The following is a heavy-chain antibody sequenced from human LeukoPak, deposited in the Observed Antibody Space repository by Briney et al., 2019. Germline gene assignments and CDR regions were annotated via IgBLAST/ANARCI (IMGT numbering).Heavy chain of an antibody. CDR2: INWNGGST. CDR1: GFTFDDYG. V-gene: IGHV3-20*04. Sequence: GGSPRLSCAVSGFTFDDYGMSWVRHAPGKRLEWVSGINWNGGSTGYADSVKGRFTISRDNAKNSLYLQMNSLRAEDTALYYCARNGGEGAQPPDYWGQGTLVTVPS. J-gene: IGHJ4*02. CDR3: ARNGGEGAQPPDY. D-gene: IGHD1-26*01.